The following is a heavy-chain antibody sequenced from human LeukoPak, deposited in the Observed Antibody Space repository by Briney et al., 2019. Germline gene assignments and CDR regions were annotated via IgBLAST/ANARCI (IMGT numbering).Heavy chain of an antibody. CDR2: ISSSGSNI. V-gene: IGHV3-48*03. CDR3: AKDISHLYGSGSSLDY. J-gene: IGHJ4*02. D-gene: IGHD3-10*01. Sequence: GGSLRLSCAASGFTFSSYEMNWVRQAPGKGLEWVSYISSSGSNIKYADSAKGRFTISRDNAKNSLYLQMNSLRAEDTALYYCAKDISHLYGSGSSLDYWGQGTLVTVSS. CDR1: GFTFSSYE.